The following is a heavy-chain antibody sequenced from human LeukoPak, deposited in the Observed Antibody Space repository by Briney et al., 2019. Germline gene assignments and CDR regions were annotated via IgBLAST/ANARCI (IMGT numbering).Heavy chain of an antibody. CDR3: ATPSGSYRHVDY. CDR2: ILYDGSNK. J-gene: IGHJ4*02. CDR1: GFTFSSYA. D-gene: IGHD1-26*01. Sequence: GRSLRLSCAASGFTFSSYAMHWVRQAPGKGLEWVAVILYDGSNKYYADSVKGRFTISRDNSKNTLYLQMNSLRAEDTAVYYCATPSGSYRHVDYWGQGTLVTVSS. V-gene: IGHV3-30-3*01.